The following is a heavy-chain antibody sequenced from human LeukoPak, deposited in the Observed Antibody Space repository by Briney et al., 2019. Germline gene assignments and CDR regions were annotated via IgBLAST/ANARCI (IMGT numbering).Heavy chain of an antibody. J-gene: IGHJ3*02. CDR3: ARCSPGGDGFDI. Sequence: GGSLRLSCAASGFTFSSYSMNWVRQAPGKGLEWVSSISSSSSYIYYADSVKGRFTISRDNAKNSLYLQMNSLRAEDTAVYYCARCSPGGDGFDIWGQGTMVTVSS. D-gene: IGHD4-23*01. CDR2: ISSSSSYI. V-gene: IGHV3-21*01. CDR1: GFTFSSYS.